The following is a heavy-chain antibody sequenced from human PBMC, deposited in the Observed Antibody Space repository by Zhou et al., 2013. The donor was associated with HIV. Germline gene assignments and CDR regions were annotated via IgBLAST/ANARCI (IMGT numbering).Heavy chain of an antibody. D-gene: IGHD5-12*01. CDR1: VPHG. V-gene: IGHV1-69*05. CDR3: AGVRGYWLRRGHFDS. CDR2: IIPIYGTP. Sequence: QVQLVQSGAEVKKPGSSVKVSCKGFVPHGISWVRQAPGQGLEWMGGIIPIYGTPTYAQNFQGRVALTTDESTRTAYMELSSLRSEDTAVYFCAGVRGYWLRRGHFDSWGQGTLVTVSS. J-gene: IGHJ4*02.